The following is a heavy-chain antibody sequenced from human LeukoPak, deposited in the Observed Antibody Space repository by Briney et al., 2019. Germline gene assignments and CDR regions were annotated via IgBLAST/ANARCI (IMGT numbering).Heavy chain of an antibody. D-gene: IGHD1-26*01. CDR1: GFTFSDYS. CDR3: VRDRSESYPYYLDF. J-gene: IGHJ4*02. V-gene: IGHV3-21*01. Sequence: PGRSLRLSCAASGFTFSDYSMNWVRQAPGKGLEWVSSISSRTTYISYADSLKGRFTISRDNAKNSLYLQMNSLRAEDTAVYYCVRDRSESYPYYLDFWGQGTLVTVSS. CDR2: ISSRTTYI.